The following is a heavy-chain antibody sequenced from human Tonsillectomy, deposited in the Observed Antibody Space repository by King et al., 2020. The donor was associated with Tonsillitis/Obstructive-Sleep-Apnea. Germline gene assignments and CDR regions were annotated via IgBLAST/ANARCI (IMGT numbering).Heavy chain of an antibody. J-gene: IGHJ2*01. Sequence: QLVQSGSELKKPGASVKVSCKASGYTFTSYTMNWVRQAPRQGLEWMGWINTNTGNPTYAQGFTGRFVFSLDTSVSTAYLQISSLKADDTAVYYCARGGYCSSSSCYNWYFDLWGRGTLVTVSS. CDR1: GYTFTSYT. D-gene: IGHD2-2*02. CDR2: INTNTGNP. V-gene: IGHV7-4-1*02. CDR3: ARGGYCSSSSCYNWYFDL.